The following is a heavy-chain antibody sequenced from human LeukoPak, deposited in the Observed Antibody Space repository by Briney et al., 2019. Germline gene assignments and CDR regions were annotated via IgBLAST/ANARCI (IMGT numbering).Heavy chain of an antibody. CDR2: IYHSGST. CDR1: SGSISSGGYS. J-gene: IGHJ3*02. Sequence: SETLSLTCAVSSGSISSGGYSWSWLRQPPGKGLEWIGYIYHSGSTYYNPSLKRRVTISVDRSKNQFSLKLSSVTAADTAVYYCARDTPALAFDIWGQGTMVTVSS. CDR3: ARDTPALAFDI. V-gene: IGHV4-30-2*01.